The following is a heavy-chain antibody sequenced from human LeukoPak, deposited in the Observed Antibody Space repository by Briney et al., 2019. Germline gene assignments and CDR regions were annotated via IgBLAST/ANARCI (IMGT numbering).Heavy chain of an antibody. D-gene: IGHD6-6*01. CDR2: INHSGST. V-gene: IGHV4-34*01. J-gene: IGHJ4*02. CDR3: ARGRFWGSSSSGY. Sequence: PSETLSLTCAVYGGSFSGYYWSWIRQPPGKGLEWIGEINHSGSTNYNPSLKSRVTISVDTSKNQISLKLNSVTAADTAVYYCARGRFWGSSSSGYWGQGTLVTVSS. CDR1: GGSFSGYY.